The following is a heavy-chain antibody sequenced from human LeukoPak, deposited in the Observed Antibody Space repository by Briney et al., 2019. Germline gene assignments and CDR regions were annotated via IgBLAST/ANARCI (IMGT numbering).Heavy chain of an antibody. V-gene: IGHV1-69*13. J-gene: IGHJ4*02. CDR2: IIPIFGTA. D-gene: IGHD3-22*01. Sequence: SVKVSCKASGGTFSSYAISWVRQALGQGLEWMGGIIPIFGTANYAQKFQGRVTITADESTSTAYMELSSLRSEDTAVYYCARSPTNGYYYDYWGQGTLVTVSS. CDR3: ARSPTNGYYYDY. CDR1: GGTFSSYA.